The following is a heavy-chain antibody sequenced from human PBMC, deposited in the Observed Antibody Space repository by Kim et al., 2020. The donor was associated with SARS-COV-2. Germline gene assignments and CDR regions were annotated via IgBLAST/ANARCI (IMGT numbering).Heavy chain of an antibody. V-gene: IGHV3-48*04. CDR2: ITSSSSII. Sequence: GGSLRLSCGVSGFTFSNYNMNWVRQAPGKGLEWVSYITSSSSIIYYADSVKGRFTISRDNAKNSLYLQMNSLRAEDTAVYYCARVERGYSYGTDYWGQGTLVTVSS. D-gene: IGHD5-18*01. J-gene: IGHJ4*02. CDR3: ARVERGYSYGTDY. CDR1: GFTFSNYN.